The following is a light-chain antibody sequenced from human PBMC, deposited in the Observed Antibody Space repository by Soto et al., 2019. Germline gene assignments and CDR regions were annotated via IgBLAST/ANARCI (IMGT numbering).Light chain of an antibody. V-gene: IGKV4-1*01. Sequence: IVMTQSPDSLAVSLGERATINCKSSQTVLYSSNNKNYLAWYQQKPGQPPKLLIYWASTRESGVPDRFSGNGSGTDFTLTISSLQAEDVAVYYCQQYYSALMYTFGQGTKLEIK. CDR1: QTVLYSSNNKNY. CDR3: QQYYSALMYT. CDR2: WAS. J-gene: IGKJ2*01.